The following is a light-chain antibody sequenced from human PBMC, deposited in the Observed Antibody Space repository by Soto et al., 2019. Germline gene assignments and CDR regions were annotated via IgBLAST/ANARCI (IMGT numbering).Light chain of an antibody. V-gene: IGKV1-5*03. J-gene: IGKJ1*01. CDR2: KAS. CDR1: QSIISW. Sequence: IHMTDAPSTLSASVLYRVTITCRASQSIISWLAWYQQKPGKAPKLLIYKASSLESGVPSRFSGSGSGTEITLTISSLQPDDFATYYCQQYNSYSTFGQGTKVDI. CDR3: QQYNSYST.